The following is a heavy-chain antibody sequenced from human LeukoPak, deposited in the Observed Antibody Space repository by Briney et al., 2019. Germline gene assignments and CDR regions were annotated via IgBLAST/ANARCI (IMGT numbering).Heavy chain of an antibody. CDR3: ARKNWGSGSASFDY. V-gene: IGHV4-39*07. CDR2: IYYSGST. Sequence: SETLSLTCTVSGGSISSSSYYWGWIRQPPGKGLEWIGSIYYSGSTYYNPSLKSRVTISVDRSKNQFSLKLSSVTAADTAVYYCARKNWGSGSASFDYWGQGTLVTVSS. D-gene: IGHD7-27*01. J-gene: IGHJ4*02. CDR1: GGSISSSSYY.